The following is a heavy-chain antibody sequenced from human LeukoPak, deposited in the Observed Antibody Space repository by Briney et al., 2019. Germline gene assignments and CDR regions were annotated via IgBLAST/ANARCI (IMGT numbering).Heavy chain of an antibody. CDR1: GFTFSSYS. Sequence: GGSLRLSCAASGFTFSSYSMNWVRQAPGKGLEWVSAISGSGGSTYYADSVKGRFTISRDNSKNTLYLQMNSLRAEDTAVYYCAKEKTYYDFWSGYSPRYFDYWGQGTLVTVSS. V-gene: IGHV3-23*01. D-gene: IGHD3-3*01. CDR2: ISGSGGST. J-gene: IGHJ4*02. CDR3: AKEKTYYDFWSGYSPRYFDY.